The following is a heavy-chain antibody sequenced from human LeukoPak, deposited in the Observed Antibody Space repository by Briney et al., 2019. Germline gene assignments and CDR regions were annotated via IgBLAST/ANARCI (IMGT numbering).Heavy chain of an antibody. D-gene: IGHD1-26*01. V-gene: IGHV3-53*01. J-gene: IGHJ4*02. Sequence: PGGSLRLSCAASGFTVSSTYMSWVRQAPGKGLEWVSVFYSGGKTYYTDSVKGRFTISRDNSKNTLYLQMNSLSAEDTAVYYCSPLGRGEPLNFDYWGQGTLVTVSS. CDR2: FYSGGKT. CDR1: GFTVSSTY. CDR3: SPLGRGEPLNFDY.